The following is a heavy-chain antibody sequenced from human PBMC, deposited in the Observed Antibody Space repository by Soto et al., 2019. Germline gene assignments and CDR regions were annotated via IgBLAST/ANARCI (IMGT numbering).Heavy chain of an antibody. CDR3: ARDLAPPPYYYGMDG. J-gene: IGHJ6*02. Sequence: QVQLVESGGGVVQPGRSLRLSCAASGFTFSSYAMHWVRQAPGKGLEWVAVISYDGSNKYYADSVKGRFTISRDNSKNTPYLQMNSQRAEDTAVYYCARDLAPPPYYYGMDGWGQRTTVTVSS. D-gene: IGHD3-3*02. V-gene: IGHV3-30-3*01. CDR2: ISYDGSNK. CDR1: GFTFSSYA.